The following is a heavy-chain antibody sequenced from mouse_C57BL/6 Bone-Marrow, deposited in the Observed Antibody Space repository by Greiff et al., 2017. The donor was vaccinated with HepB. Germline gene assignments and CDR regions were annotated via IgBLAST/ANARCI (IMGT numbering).Heavy chain of an antibody. V-gene: IGHV3-6*01. Sequence: DVQLVESGPGLVKPSQSLSLTCSVTGYSITSGYYWNWIRQFPGNKLEWMGYISYDGSNNYNPSLKNRISITRDTSKNQFFLKLNSVTTEDTATYYCARARDYDGRGGYAMDYWGQGTSVTVSS. J-gene: IGHJ4*01. CDR3: ARARDYDGRGGYAMDY. CDR2: ISYDGSN. D-gene: IGHD2-4*01. CDR1: GYSITSGYY.